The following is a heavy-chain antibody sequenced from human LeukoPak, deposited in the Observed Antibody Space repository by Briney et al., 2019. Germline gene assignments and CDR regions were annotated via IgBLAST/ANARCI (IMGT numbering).Heavy chain of an antibody. V-gene: IGHV5-51*01. J-gene: IGHJ6*03. CDR2: IYPGDSDT. Sequence: GESLKISCKAYGFRFDIYRIGWVRQMPGKGLEWMGVIYPGDSDTRYSPSFQGHVTISADKSIDTAYLQWHSLGASDTAIYYCTRHPPHGHYHNYHMDVWGKGTTVTVSS. CDR3: TRHPPHGHYHNYHMDV. CDR1: GFRFDIYR.